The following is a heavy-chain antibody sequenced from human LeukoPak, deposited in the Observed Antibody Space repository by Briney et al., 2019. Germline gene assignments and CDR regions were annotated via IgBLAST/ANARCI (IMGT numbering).Heavy chain of an antibody. CDR3: ARDLVGYYGSGSYYISDAFDI. V-gene: IGHV4-59*01. CDR2: IYYSGSA. CDR1: GGSISSYY. Sequence: PSETRSLTCTVPGGSISSYYWSWIRQPPGKGLEWIGYIYYSGSANYNPTLKSRVTISVDTSKNQFSLKHSSVTAADTAVHYCARDLVGYYGSGSYYISDAFDIWGQGTMVTVSS. D-gene: IGHD3-10*01. J-gene: IGHJ3*02.